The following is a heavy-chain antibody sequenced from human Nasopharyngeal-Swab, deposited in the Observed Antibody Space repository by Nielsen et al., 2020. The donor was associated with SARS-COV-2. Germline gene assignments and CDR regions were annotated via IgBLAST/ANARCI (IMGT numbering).Heavy chain of an antibody. D-gene: IGHD6-6*01. CDR3: ARGSAYSSSPLFDY. Sequence: WIPQPPGKGLEWIGEIYHSGSTNYNPSLKSRVTISVDKSKNQFSLKLSSVTAADTAVYYCARGSAYSSSPLFDYWGQGTLVTVSS. V-gene: IGHV4-4*02. CDR2: IYHSGST. J-gene: IGHJ4*02.